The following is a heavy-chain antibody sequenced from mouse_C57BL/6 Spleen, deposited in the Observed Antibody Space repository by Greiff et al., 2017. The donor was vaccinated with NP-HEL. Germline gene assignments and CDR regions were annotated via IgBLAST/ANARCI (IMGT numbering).Heavy chain of an antibody. J-gene: IGHJ1*03. CDR2: ISSGGSYT. Sequence: ESGGDLVKPGGSLKLSCAASGFTFSSYGMSWVRQTPDKRLEWVATISSGGSYTYYPDSVKGRFTISRDNAKNTLYLQMSSLKSEDTAMYYCARPKDYGSSHWYFDVWGTGTTVTVSS. V-gene: IGHV5-6*01. CDR3: ARPKDYGSSHWYFDV. D-gene: IGHD1-1*01. CDR1: GFTFSSYG.